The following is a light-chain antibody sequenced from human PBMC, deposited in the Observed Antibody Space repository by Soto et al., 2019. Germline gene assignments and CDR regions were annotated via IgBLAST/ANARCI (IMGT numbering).Light chain of an antibody. CDR2: DAS. CDR1: QSISAW. V-gene: IGKV1-5*01. CDR3: QRYNNAPQT. J-gene: IGKJ1*01. Sequence: DIQMTQSPSTLSAPEGDRVTITCRASQSISAWLAWYQQKPGKAPKLLIYDASNLESGVPSRFSGSGSGTEFTLTISNLQPDDFATYYCQRYNNAPQTFGQGTKVDIK.